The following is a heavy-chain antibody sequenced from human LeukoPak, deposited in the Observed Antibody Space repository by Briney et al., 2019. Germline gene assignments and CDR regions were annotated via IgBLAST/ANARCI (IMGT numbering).Heavy chain of an antibody. CDR3: AEYRSGVNDAFDI. CDR2: ISGSGGST. D-gene: IGHD3-10*01. Sequence: GGSLRLSCAASGFSFSSYARSWVRQAPGKGLEWVSAISGSGGSTYYADSVKGRFTISRDNSKNTLPLQLNSLRGEDTAVYYCAEYRSGVNDAFDIWGQGTMVTVSS. J-gene: IGHJ3*02. V-gene: IGHV3-23*01. CDR1: GFSFSSYA.